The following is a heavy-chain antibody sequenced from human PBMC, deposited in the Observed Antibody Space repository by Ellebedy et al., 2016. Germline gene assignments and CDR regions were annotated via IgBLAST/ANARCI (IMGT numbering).Heavy chain of an antibody. CDR1: GYTFTSYY. D-gene: IGHD3-22*01. V-gene: IGHV1-46*01. CDR3: ARGEPSGYYYVYAFDI. Sequence: ASVKVSCXASGYTFTSYYMHWVRQAPGQGLEWMGIINPSGGSTSYAQKFQGRVTMTRDTSTSTVYMELSSLRSEDTAVYYCARGEPSGYYYVYAFDIWGQGTMVTVSS. J-gene: IGHJ3*02. CDR2: INPSGGST.